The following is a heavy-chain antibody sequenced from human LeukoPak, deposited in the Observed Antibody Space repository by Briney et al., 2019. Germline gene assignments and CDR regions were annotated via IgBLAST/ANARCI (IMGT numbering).Heavy chain of an antibody. CDR3: ATDLAMYSTTELDY. CDR2: MNPNSGNT. J-gene: IGHJ4*02. CDR1: GYTFTSYD. V-gene: IGHV1-8*01. Sequence: ASVKVSCKASGYTFTSYDINWVRQATGQGLEWMGWMNPNSGNTGYAHKFQGRVTMTRNTSISTAYMELSSLRSEDTAVYYCATDLAMYSTTELDYWGQGTLVTVSS. D-gene: IGHD4-17*01.